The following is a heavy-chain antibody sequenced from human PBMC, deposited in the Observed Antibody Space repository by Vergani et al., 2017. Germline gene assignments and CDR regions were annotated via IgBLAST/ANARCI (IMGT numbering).Heavy chain of an antibody. CDR2: IYYSGST. Sequence: QVQLQESGPGLVKPSETLSLTCTVSGGSISSYYWSWIRQPPGKGLEWIGYIYYSGSTNYNPSLKSRVTISVDTSKNQFSLKLSSVTAAVTAVYYCARDPGNYDILTGYGMDVWGQGTTVTVSS. J-gene: IGHJ6*02. D-gene: IGHD3-9*01. CDR1: GGSISSYY. V-gene: IGHV4-59*01. CDR3: ARDPGNYDILTGYGMDV.